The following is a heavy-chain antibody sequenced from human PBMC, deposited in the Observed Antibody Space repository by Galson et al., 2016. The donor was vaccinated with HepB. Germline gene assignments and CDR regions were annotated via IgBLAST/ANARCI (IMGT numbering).Heavy chain of an antibody. D-gene: IGHD5-18*01. V-gene: IGHV1-18*01. CDR1: GYTFSNYG. CDR3: ARGHNQISTYSYGWDYFDY. CDR2: INCYNGNR. Sequence: SVKVSCKASGYTFSNYGITWVRQAPGQGLERMGWINCYNGNRNFAQNLQGRITMTTDTSTNTAYMELRSLKFEDTAVYYCARGHNQISTYSYGWDYFDYWGQGTLVTVSS. J-gene: IGHJ4*02.